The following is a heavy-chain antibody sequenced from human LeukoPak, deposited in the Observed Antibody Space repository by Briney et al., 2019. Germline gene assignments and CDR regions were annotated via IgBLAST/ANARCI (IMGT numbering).Heavy chain of an antibody. D-gene: IGHD5-18*01. CDR1: GGSISSYY. J-gene: IGHJ6*04. V-gene: IGHV4-4*09. CDR3: ARLADTAMVNGGWDV. CDR2: IYTSGST. Sequence: PSETLSLTCTVSGGSISSYYWSWIRQPPGKGLEWIGYIYTSGSTNYNPSLKSRVTISVDTSKNQFSLKLSSVTAADTAVYYCARLADTAMVNGGWDVWGKGTTVTVSS.